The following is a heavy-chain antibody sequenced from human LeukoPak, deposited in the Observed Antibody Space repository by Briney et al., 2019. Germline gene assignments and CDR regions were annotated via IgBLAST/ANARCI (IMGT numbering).Heavy chain of an antibody. D-gene: IGHD5-24*01. CDR2: ISYDGSNK. V-gene: IGHV3-30*04. CDR1: GFTFISYA. Sequence: PGGSLRVSCAASGFTFISYAMHWVRQARGKGLEWVAVISYDGSNKYYADSVKGRFTISRDNSKNTLYLQMNSLRAEDTAVYYCARDGDGYNPDYWGQGTLVTVSS. CDR3: ARDGDGYNPDY. J-gene: IGHJ4*02.